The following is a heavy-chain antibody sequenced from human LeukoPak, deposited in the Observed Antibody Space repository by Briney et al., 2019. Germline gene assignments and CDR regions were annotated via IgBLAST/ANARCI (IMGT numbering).Heavy chain of an antibody. D-gene: IGHD2-15*01. CDR1: GYTFTSYD. V-gene: IGHV1-18*01. J-gene: IGHJ4*02. CDR2: ISAYNGNT. Sequence: ASVKVSCKASGYTFTSYDINWVRQAPGQGLEWMGWISAYNGNTNYAQKLQGRVTMTTDTSTSTAYMELRSLRSDDTAVYYCARGYCSGGSCYSGYWGQGTLVTVSS. CDR3: ARGYCSGGSCYSGY.